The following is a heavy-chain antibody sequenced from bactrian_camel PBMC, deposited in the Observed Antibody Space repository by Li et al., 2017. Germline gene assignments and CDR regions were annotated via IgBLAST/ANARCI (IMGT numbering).Heavy chain of an antibody. CDR3: AADPRGGGYWYAAGRYTY. J-gene: IGHJ4*01. CDR2: IYGDGSNA. Sequence: VQLVESGGGLVRPGGSLRLSCTTSGFVLKDYWMSWVRQAPGKDLEWVGSIYGDGSNAYYDDSVTGRFTISRDNDKNTLYLQMNSLKPEDTAMYYCAADPRGGGYWYAAGRYTYWGHGTQVTVS. V-gene: IGHV3S6*01. D-gene: IGHD2*01. CDR1: GFVLKDYW.